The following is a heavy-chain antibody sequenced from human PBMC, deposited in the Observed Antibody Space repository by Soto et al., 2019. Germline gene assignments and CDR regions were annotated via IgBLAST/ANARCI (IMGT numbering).Heavy chain of an antibody. CDR1: GYTLTNYA. Sequence: SVEVFSRASGYTLTNYAITWLRQATAQGLEWMGWMNPNSGNTGYAQKFQGRVTMTRNTSISTAYMELSRLRSEDTAVYYCAGGAGGSFYWLDPWGQGTLVTVSS. J-gene: IGHJ5*02. CDR3: AGGAGGSFYWLDP. CDR2: MNPNSGNT. V-gene: IGHV1-8*01. D-gene: IGHD1-26*01.